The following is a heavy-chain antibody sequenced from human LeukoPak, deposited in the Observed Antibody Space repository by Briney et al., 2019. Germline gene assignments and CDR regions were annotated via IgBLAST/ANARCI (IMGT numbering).Heavy chain of an antibody. J-gene: IGHJ4*02. D-gene: IGHD6-19*01. CDR2: INHSGST. V-gene: IGHV4-34*01. CDR3: ARDVESPYSSGGFDY. Sequence: SETLSLTCAVYGGSFSGYYWSWIRQPPGKGLEWIGEINHSGSTNYNPSLKSRVTISVDTSKNQFSLKLSSVTAADTAVYYCARDVESPYSSGGFDYWGQGTLVTVSS. CDR1: GGSFSGYY.